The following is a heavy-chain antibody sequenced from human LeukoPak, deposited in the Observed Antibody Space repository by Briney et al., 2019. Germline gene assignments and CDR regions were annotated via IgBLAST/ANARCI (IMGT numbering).Heavy chain of an antibody. J-gene: IGHJ4*02. CDR1: GFTFNSYW. Sequence: GGSLRLSCAASGFTFNSYWMSWVRQAPGKGLEWVANIKQDGSEKYYVDSVKGRFTISRDNAKNSLYLQMNSLRAEDTAVYYCAREEGIAAAAYFDYWGQGTLVTVSS. CDR2: IKQDGSEK. CDR3: AREEGIAAAAYFDY. V-gene: IGHV3-7*01. D-gene: IGHD6-13*01.